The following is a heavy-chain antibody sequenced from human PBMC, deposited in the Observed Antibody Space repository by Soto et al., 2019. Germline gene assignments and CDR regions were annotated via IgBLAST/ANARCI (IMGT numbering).Heavy chain of an antibody. Sequence: PVGSLRLSCEASGFTFSRVSMNWVRQVQGKGLERVASISSASSETWYADSVKGRFIISSDNAQNSLFLQMNTLSREDSAMYSCARVAYWGPATQVTVSS. V-gene: IGHV3-21*01. CDR2: ISSASSET. J-gene: IGHJ4*02. CDR3: ARVAY. CDR1: GFTFSRVS.